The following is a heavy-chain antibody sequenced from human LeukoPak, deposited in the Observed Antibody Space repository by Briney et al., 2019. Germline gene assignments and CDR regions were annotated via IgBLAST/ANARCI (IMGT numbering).Heavy chain of an antibody. CDR2: ISAYNGNT. D-gene: IGHD3-16*01. J-gene: IGHJ6*02. CDR1: GYTFTSYG. CDR3: ARVSYHYYYYGMDV. V-gene: IGHV1-18*01. Sequence: ASVKVSCKASGYTFTSYGISWVRQAPGQGLEWMGWISAYNGNTNYAQKLQGRVTMTTDTSTSTAYMELRSLRSDDTAVYYCARVSYHYYYYGMDVWGQGTTVTVSS.